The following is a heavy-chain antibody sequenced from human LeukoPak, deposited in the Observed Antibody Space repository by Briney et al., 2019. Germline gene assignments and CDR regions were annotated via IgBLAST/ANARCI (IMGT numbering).Heavy chain of an antibody. J-gene: IGHJ4*02. Sequence: SGGSLRLSCAASGFTFSSYAMHWVRQAPGKGLEWVAVISYDGSNKYYADSVKGRFTISRDNSKNTLYLQMNSLRAEDTAVYYCARGVVATRGDYWGQGTLVTVSS. CDR1: GFTFSSYA. V-gene: IGHV3-30*04. CDR3: ARGVVATRGDY. CDR2: ISYDGSNK. D-gene: IGHD5-12*01.